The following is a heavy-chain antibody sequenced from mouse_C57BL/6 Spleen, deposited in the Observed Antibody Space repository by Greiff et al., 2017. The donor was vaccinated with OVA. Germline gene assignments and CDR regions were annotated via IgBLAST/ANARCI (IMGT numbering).Heavy chain of an antibody. V-gene: IGHV1-55*01. CDR1: GYTFTSYW. D-gene: IGHD1-1*01. J-gene: IGHJ3*01. Sequence: QVQLQQPGAELVKPGASVKMSCKASGYTFTSYWITWVKQRPGQGLEWIGDIYPGSGSTNYNEKFKSKATLTVDTSSSTAYMQLSSLTSEDSAVYYWAREGIYYGSSPWFAYWGQGTLVTVSA. CDR2: IYPGSGST. CDR3: AREGIYYGSSPWFAY.